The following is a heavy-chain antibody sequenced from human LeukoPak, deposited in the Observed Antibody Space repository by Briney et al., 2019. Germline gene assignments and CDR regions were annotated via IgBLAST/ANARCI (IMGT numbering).Heavy chain of an antibody. D-gene: IGHD5-12*01. Sequence: SETLSLTCTASGGSINSSPYYWGWIRQPPGKGLEWIGNVYYSGTTYYNPSLKSRVTISVDTSKYQFSLELSSVTAADTAVYYCARRPVATITFDYWGQGTLVTVSS. CDR2: VYYSGTT. CDR3: ARRPVATITFDY. J-gene: IGHJ4*02. CDR1: GGSINSSPYY. V-gene: IGHV4-39*01.